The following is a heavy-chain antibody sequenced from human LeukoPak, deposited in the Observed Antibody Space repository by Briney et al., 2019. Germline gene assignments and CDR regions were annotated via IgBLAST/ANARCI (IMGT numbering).Heavy chain of an antibody. J-gene: IGHJ4*02. V-gene: IGHV6-1*01. CDR1: GDSVSSNSAA. Sequence: SRTLSLTCAISGDSVSSNSAAWNWIRQSPSRGLEWLGRTFYRSKWYNDYAVSVKSRITIDPDTSKNKFSLQLNSVPPEDTAVYYCARAPAGSSWPANFDYWGQGTLVTVSS. D-gene: IGHD6-13*01. CDR2: TFYRSKWYN. CDR3: ARAPAGSSWPANFDY.